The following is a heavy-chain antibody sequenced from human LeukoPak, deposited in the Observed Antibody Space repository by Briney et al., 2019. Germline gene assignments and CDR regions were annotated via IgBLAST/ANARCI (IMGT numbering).Heavy chain of an antibody. Sequence: SVKASCKASGYTSTSYYMHWVRQAPGKGLEWMGGFDPEDGETIYAQKFQGRVTMTEDTSTDTAYMELSSLRSEDTAVYYCARDNSVEDTAWWFDPWGQGTLVTVSS. CDR3: ARDNSVEDTAWWFDP. J-gene: IGHJ5*02. CDR2: FDPEDGET. V-gene: IGHV1-24*01. CDR1: GYTSTSYY. D-gene: IGHD4-23*01.